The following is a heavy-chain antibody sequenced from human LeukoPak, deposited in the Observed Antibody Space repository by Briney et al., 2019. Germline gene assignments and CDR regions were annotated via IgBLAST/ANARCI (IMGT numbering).Heavy chain of an antibody. CDR3: AELGITMIGGV. Sequence: GRSLRLSCAASGFIFSTFGMHWVRQAPGKGLEWVSYISSSGSTIYYADSVKGRFTISRDNAKNSLYLQMNSLRAEDTAVYYCAELGITMIGGVWGKGTTVTISS. CDR1: GFIFSTFG. CDR2: ISSSGSTI. V-gene: IGHV3-48*04. D-gene: IGHD3-10*02. J-gene: IGHJ6*04.